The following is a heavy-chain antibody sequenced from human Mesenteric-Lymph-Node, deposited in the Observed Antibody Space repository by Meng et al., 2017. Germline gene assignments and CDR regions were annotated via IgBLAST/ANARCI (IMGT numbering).Heavy chain of an antibody. J-gene: IGHJ4*02. V-gene: IGHV4-4*02. Sequence: QVQVAEADPGRVKPSGTLSLTCAVSGGSISGSNWWSWVRQPPGKGLELIGEIYHSGSTNYNPSLKSRVTISVDKSKNQFSLKLSSVTAADTAVYYCARGDSSGSSHLPNFDYWGQGTLVTVSS. CDR3: ARGDSSGSSHLPNFDY. D-gene: IGHD3-22*01. CDR2: IYHSGST. CDR1: GGSISGSNW.